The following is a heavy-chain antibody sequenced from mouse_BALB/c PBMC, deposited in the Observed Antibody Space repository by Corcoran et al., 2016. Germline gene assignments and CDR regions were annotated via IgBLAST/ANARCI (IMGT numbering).Heavy chain of an antibody. CDR1: GFNIKDTY. CDR2: IDPANGNT. Sequence: EVQLQQSGAELVKPGASVKLSCTASGFNIKDTYIHWVKQRPEQGLEWIGRIDPANGNTKYDPKFQGKATITADTSSNTAYLQLSSLTSEDTAVYYCASTGGYYVDYWGQGTTLTVSS. V-gene: IGHV14-3*02. J-gene: IGHJ2*01. CDR3: ASTGGYYVDY.